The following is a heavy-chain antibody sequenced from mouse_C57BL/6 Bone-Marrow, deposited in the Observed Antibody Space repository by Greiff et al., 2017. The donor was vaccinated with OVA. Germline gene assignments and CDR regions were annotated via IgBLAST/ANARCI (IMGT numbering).Heavy chain of an antibody. CDR2: ISNGGGST. CDR1: GFTFSDYY. CDR3: ARLDAMDY. Sequence: EVNLVESGGGLVQPGGSLKLSCAASGFTFSDYYMYWIRQTPEQRLEWVAYISNGGGSTYYPDTVKGRFTISRDNAKNTLYLQMSRLKSEDTAMYYCARLDAMDYWGQGTSVTVTA. V-gene: IGHV5-12*01. J-gene: IGHJ4*01.